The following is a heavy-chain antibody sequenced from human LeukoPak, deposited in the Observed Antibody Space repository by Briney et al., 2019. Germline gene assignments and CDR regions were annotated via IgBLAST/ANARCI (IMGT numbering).Heavy chain of an antibody. CDR3: ARDRGHCSGGSCYRFCDC. V-gene: IGHV3-48*02. CDR1: GFTFSSYS. Sequence: PGGSLRLPCAASGFTFSSYSITWVRQAPGKGLEWVAYISHTGDTKYYADSVKGRFTISRDNARNSVELQMNSMRDEDTAVYYCARDRGHCSGGSCYRFCDCWGQGSLVTVSS. CDR2: ISHTGDTK. J-gene: IGHJ4*02. D-gene: IGHD2-15*01.